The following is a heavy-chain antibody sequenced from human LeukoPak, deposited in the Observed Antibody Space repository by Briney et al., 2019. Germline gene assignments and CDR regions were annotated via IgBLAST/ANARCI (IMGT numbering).Heavy chain of an antibody. Sequence: AASVKVSCKASGYTFTSYGISWVRQAPGPGLEWLGWISAYNGNTNYAQKLQGRVTMTTDTSTSTAYMELRSLRSDDTAVYYCARTYCSDDCYGSDYWGQGTLVTVSS. CDR2: ISAYNGNT. V-gene: IGHV1-18*01. D-gene: IGHD2-21*02. J-gene: IGHJ4*02. CDR1: GYTFTSYG. CDR3: ARTYCSDDCYGSDY.